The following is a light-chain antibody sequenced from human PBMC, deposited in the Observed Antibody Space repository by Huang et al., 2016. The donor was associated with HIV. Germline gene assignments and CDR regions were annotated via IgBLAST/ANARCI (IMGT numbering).Light chain of an antibody. J-gene: IGKJ1*01. CDR1: QSLSSY. V-gene: IGKV1-39*01. Sequence: DIQMTQSPSSLSASVGGRITVACRASQSLSSYLNWYQQRPGNAPKLLIYATSSLQSGVPSRFSGRGTGTTFILTISDLQPEDFATYYCQQTYTTPWTFGQGTKVEVK. CDR3: QQTYTTPWT. CDR2: ATS.